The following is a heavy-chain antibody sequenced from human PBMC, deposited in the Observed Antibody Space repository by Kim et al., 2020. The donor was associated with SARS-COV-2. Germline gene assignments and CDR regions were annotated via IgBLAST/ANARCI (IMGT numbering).Heavy chain of an antibody. D-gene: IGHD6-13*01. Sequence: SVKGRINTSRDNDNNSLYLQMNSLRAEDTAVYYCAREGIAAAGLIDAFDIWGQGTMVTVSS. CDR3: AREGIAAAGLIDAFDI. V-gene: IGHV3-21*01. J-gene: IGHJ3*02.